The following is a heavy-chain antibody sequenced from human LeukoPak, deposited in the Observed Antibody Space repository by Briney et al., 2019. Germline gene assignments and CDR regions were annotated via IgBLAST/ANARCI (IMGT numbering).Heavy chain of an antibody. CDR3: ATGRNLWY. V-gene: IGHV3-15*01. D-gene: IGHD1-7*01. J-gene: IGHJ4*02. Sequence: NSGGSLRLSCAASGFSFSNGSMSWVRQAPGKGLEWVGRIKTKTDGGTTDYAAPVKGRFTITRDDSKNMLYLQMNSLKTEDTAVYYCATGRNLWYWGQGTLVTVSS. CDR2: IKTKTDGGTT. CDR1: GFSFSNGS.